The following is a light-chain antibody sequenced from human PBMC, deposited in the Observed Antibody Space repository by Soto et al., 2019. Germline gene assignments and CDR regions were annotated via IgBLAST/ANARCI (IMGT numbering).Light chain of an antibody. CDR2: SAS. V-gene: IGKV3-20*01. J-gene: IGKJ5*01. CDR3: QQYGTSLIT. Sequence: EIVLTQSPGTLSLSPGERATFSCRASQSVSSTYLAWYQQKPGHAPRLLIYSASSRATGIPDRFSGSASGTDFTLTISRLEPEDFAVYYCQQYGTSLITFGQGTRLEIK. CDR1: QSVSSTY.